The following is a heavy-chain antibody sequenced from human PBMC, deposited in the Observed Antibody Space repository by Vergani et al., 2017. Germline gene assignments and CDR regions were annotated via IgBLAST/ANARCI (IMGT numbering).Heavy chain of an antibody. CDR1: GAPISYWC. CDR2: LCPSGST. CDR3: ATGAGPFDI. J-gene: IGHJ4*02. D-gene: IGHD7-27*01. Sequence: QVQMQESGPGLVKTSETLSLTCPASGAPISYWCWSWLRQPAGKGLEWIGRLCPSGSTNYKPSLKSRVTMSIDTSKNQFSLKLTSVTAADTAGYYCATGAGPFDIWGQGTLVTVSS. V-gene: IGHV4-4*07.